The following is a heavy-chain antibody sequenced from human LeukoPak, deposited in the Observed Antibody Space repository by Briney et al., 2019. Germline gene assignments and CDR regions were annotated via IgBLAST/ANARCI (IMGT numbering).Heavy chain of an antibody. CDR3: AKSVSLKVVAGGYFDY. CDR2: MRGPGATS. J-gene: IGHJ4*02. CDR1: GLTFIDAW. D-gene: IGHD2-21*01. V-gene: IGHV3-23*01. Sequence: GGSLRLSCTASGLTFIDAWVIWVRQSTGKGLEWVTGMRGPGATSSYADSVKGRFTISRDNSENTLYLQMNTLRAEDTALYYCAKSVSLKVVAGGYFDYWGQGTPVTVSS.